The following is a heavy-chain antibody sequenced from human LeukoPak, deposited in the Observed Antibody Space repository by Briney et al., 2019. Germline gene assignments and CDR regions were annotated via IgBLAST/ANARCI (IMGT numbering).Heavy chain of an antibody. CDR1: GFTFDDYA. D-gene: IGHD1-26*01. V-gene: IGHV3-9*03. J-gene: IGHJ6*03. Sequence: GGSLRLSCAASGFTFDDYAMHWVRQAPGKGLEWVSGISWNSGSIGYADSVKGRFTISRDNAKNSLYLQMNSLRAEDMALYYCAKGGRYYYYMDVWGKGTTVTVSS. CDR3: AKGGRYYYYMDV. CDR2: ISWNSGSI.